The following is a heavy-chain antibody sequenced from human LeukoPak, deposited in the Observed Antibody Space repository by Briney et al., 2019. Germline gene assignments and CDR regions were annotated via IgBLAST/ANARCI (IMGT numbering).Heavy chain of an antibody. CDR2: IYTSGST. Sequence: PSETLSLTCTVSGGSISSGSYYWSWIRQPAGKGLEWIGRIYTSGSTNYNPSLKSRVTMSVDTSKNQFSLKLSSVTAADTAVYYCARVARLYGDPSYFDYWGQGTLVTVSS. J-gene: IGHJ4*02. CDR3: ARVARLYGDPSYFDY. CDR1: GGSISSGSYY. V-gene: IGHV4-61*02. D-gene: IGHD4-17*01.